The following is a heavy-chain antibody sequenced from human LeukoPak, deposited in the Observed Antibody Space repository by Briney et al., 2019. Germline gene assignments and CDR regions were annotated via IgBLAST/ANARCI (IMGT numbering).Heavy chain of an antibody. CDR3: ARATGTTVTTDDY. CDR1: GGSISSSNW. J-gene: IGHJ4*02. V-gene: IGHV4-4*02. Sequence: SGTLSLTCAVSGGSISSSNWWSWVRQPPGKGLEWIGEIYHSGSTNYNPSLKSRVTISVDKSKNQFSLKPSSVTAADTAVYYCARATGTTVTTDDYWGQGTLVTVSS. D-gene: IGHD4-17*01. CDR2: IYHSGST.